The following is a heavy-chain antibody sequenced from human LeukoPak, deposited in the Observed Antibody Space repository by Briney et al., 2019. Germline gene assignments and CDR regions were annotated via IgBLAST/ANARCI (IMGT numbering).Heavy chain of an antibody. D-gene: IGHD3-22*01. Sequence: GGSLRLSCAASGFTFSDYYMSWIRQAPGKGLEWVSYISSSSSYTNYADSVKGRFTISRDNAKNSLYLQMNSLRAEDTAVYYCAVYYYVSSGYYYFDYWGQGTLVTVSS. CDR2: ISSSSSYT. V-gene: IGHV3-11*06. CDR3: AVYYYVSSGYYYFDY. J-gene: IGHJ4*02. CDR1: GFTFSDYY.